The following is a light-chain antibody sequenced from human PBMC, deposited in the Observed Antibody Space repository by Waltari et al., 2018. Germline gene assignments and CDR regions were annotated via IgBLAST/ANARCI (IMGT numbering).Light chain of an antibody. Sequence: EIVMTQSPATLSVSPGERATLPCRAMQSVSSNLAWYQQKPGRAPRLLIYGASTRATGIPARFSGTGSGTEFTLTISSLQSEDFAVYYCQSFETFGQGTKVEIK. CDR1: QSVSSN. J-gene: IGKJ1*01. CDR3: QSFET. CDR2: GAS. V-gene: IGKV3-15*01.